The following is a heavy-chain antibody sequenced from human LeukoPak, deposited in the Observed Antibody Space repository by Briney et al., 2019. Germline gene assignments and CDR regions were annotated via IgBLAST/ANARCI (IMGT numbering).Heavy chain of an antibody. V-gene: IGHV3-21*01. CDR3: ARYCSSTSCYSRKYYYYYMDV. J-gene: IGHJ6*03. CDR1: GFTFSSYS. D-gene: IGHD2-2*01. CDR2: ISSSSYI. Sequence: GGSLRLSCAASGFTFSSYSMNWVRLAPGKGLEWVSSISSSSYIYYADSVKGRFTISRDNAKNSLYLQMNSLRAEDTAVYYCARYCSSTSCYSRKYYYYYMDVWGKGTTVTVSS.